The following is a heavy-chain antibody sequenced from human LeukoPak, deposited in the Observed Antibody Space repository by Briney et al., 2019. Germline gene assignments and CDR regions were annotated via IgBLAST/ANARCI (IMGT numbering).Heavy chain of an antibody. CDR3: ARTGGLGWFDP. D-gene: IGHD1-26*01. V-gene: IGHV4-39*01. CDR2: IFYSGNT. J-gene: IGHJ5*02. Sequence: PSETLSLTCTVSGGSISSSSSSSYYWGWVRQPPGKGLEWIGTIFYSGNTYYNPSLKSRVTISVDTSKNQFSLKLNSMTAADTAMYYCARTGGLGWFDPWGQGTLVTVSS. CDR1: GGSISSSSSSSYY.